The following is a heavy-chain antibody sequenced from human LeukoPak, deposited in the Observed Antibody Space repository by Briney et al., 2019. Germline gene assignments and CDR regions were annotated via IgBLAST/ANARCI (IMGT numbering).Heavy chain of an antibody. CDR3: AKDSSWELLLAHYFDY. Sequence: GGSLRLSCAASGFTFDDYAMHWVRQAPGKGLEWVSGISWHSVDKGYADSVKGRFTISRDNAKNSLYLQMNSLRAEDTALYYCAKDSSWELLLAHYFDYWGQGTLVTVSS. D-gene: IGHD1-26*01. CDR2: ISWHSVDK. J-gene: IGHJ4*02. CDR1: GFTFDDYA. V-gene: IGHV3-9*01.